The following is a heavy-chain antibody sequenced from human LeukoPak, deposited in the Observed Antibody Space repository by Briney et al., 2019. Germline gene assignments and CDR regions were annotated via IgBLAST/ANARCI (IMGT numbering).Heavy chain of an antibody. CDR1: GFTFSSYA. Sequence: GGSLRLSCAASGFTFSSYAMSWVRQAPGKGLEWVSAISGSGGSTYYADSVKGRFTISRGNSKNTLYLQMNSLRAEDTAVYYCAKGSIAARLRHFDYWGQGTLVTVSS. J-gene: IGHJ4*02. D-gene: IGHD6-6*01. CDR3: AKGSIAARLRHFDY. CDR2: ISGSGGST. V-gene: IGHV3-23*01.